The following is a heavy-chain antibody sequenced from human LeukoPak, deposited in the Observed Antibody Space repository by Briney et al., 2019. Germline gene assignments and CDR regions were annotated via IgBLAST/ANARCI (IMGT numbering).Heavy chain of an antibody. CDR3: ARDHTDTAMVLEAFYFDY. J-gene: IGHJ4*02. CDR1: GFTFGSYA. CDR2: ISYDGSNK. V-gene: IGHV3-30*04. Sequence: PGGSLRLSCAASGFTFGSYAMHWVRQAPGKGLERVAVISYDGSNKYYADSVKGRFTISRDNSKNTLYLQMNSLRAEDTAVYYCARDHTDTAMVLEAFYFDYWGQGTLVTVSS. D-gene: IGHD5-18*01.